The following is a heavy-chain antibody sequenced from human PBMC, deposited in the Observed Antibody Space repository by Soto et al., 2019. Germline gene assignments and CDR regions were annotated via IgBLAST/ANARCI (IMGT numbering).Heavy chain of an antibody. Sequence: ASVKVSCKASGYTFTSYAMHWVRQAPGQRLEWMGWINAGNGNTKYSQKFQGRVTITRDTSASTAYMELSSLRSEDTAVYYCARGYADFWSGSWGYYFDYWGQGTPVTVSS. CDR1: GYTFTSYA. V-gene: IGHV1-3*01. D-gene: IGHD3-3*01. J-gene: IGHJ4*02. CDR3: ARGYADFWSGSWGYYFDY. CDR2: INAGNGNT.